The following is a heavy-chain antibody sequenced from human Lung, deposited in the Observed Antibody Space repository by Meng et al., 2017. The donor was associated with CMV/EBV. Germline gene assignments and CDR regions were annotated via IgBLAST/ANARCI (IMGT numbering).Heavy chain of an antibody. CDR2: IYYSGST. D-gene: IGHD3-10*01. Sequence: VELPESGPGLGKPSETPSLTCTVSGGSISSYYWSWIRQPPGKGLEWIGYIYYSGSTNYNPSLKSRVTISVDTSKNQFSLKLSSVTAADTAVYYCAREEGIGGFDPWGQGTLVTVSS. V-gene: IGHV4-59*01. CDR3: AREEGIGGFDP. J-gene: IGHJ5*02. CDR1: GGSISSYY.